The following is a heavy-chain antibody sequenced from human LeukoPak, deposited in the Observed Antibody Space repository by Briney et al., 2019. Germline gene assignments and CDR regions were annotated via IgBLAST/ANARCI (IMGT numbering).Heavy chain of an antibody. J-gene: IGHJ4*02. V-gene: IGHV3-7*04. CDR1: GFIFNTYW. CDR3: AGDIIKDY. Sequence: PGGSLRLSCAASGFIFNTYWMSWVRQAPGKGLEWVANIKQDGSEKYYVDSVKGRFTISRDNAKNSLYLQMNSLRAEDTAADYCAGDIIKDYWGQGTLVTVSS. CDR2: IKQDGSEK.